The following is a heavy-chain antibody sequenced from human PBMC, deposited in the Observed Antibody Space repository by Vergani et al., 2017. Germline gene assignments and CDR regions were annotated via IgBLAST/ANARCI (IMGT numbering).Heavy chain of an antibody. D-gene: IGHD3-16*01. CDR3: ATQGSGVVSTWGNWFDP. CDR1: GYTLPELS. V-gene: IGHV1-24*01. CDR2: FDPEDGET. Sequence: QVQLVQSGAEVKKPGASVKVSCKVSGYTLPELSMHWVRQAPGKGREWMGGFDPEDGETIYAQKIQGRVTMTEDTSTDTAYMELSSRRSEDTAVYYCATQGSGVVSTWGNWFDPWGQGTLVTVSS. J-gene: IGHJ5*02.